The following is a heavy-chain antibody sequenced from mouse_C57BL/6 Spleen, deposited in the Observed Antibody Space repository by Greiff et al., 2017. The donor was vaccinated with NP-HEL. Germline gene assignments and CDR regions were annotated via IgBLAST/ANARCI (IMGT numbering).Heavy chain of an antibody. CDR1: GFSLTSYG. CDR2: IWGGGST. V-gene: IGHV2-9*01. Sequence: VKLVESGPGLVAPSQSLSITCTVSGFSLTSYGVDWVRQPPGKGLEWLGVIWGGGSTNYNSALMSRLSISKDNSKSQVFLKMNSLQTDDTAMYYCAKSPGYGGSSYGAMDYWGQGTSVTVSS. CDR3: AKSPGYGGSSYGAMDY. D-gene: IGHD1-1*01. J-gene: IGHJ4*01.